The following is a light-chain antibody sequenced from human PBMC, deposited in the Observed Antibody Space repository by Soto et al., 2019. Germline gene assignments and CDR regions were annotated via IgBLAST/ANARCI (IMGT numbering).Light chain of an antibody. CDR1: QAIDSW. Sequence: DIQMTQSPSSVSASVGDRVTITCRASQAIDSWLAWYQQKPGEAPKLLIFTGSLLHSGVPPRFSGSGSGTDFTLTISSLQPEDFAVYYCQQRSNWWTFGQGTKVDIK. J-gene: IGKJ1*01. CDR2: TGS. CDR3: QQRSNWWT. V-gene: IGKV1-12*01.